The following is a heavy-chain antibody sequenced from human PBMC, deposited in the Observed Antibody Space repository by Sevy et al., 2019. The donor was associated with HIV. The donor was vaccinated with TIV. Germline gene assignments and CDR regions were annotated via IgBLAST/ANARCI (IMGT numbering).Heavy chain of an antibody. CDR1: GGSVSSGSYY. Sequence: SETLSLTCTVSGGSVSSGSYYWSWIRQPPGKGLEWIGYIYYSGSTNYNPSLKSRVTISVDTSKNKFSLKLSSVTAADTAVYYCARGDSGRYWDYFDYWGQGTQVTVSS. J-gene: IGHJ4*02. V-gene: IGHV4-61*01. CDR2: IYYSGST. D-gene: IGHD1-26*01. CDR3: ARGDSGRYWDYFDY.